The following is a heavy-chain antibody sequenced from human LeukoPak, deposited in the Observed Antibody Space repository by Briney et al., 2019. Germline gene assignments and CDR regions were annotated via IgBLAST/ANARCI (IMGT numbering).Heavy chain of an antibody. J-gene: IGHJ2*01. CDR1: GFTFSSYG. CDR2: ISGSGFST. CDR3: AKDIEVAITGHYFDL. D-gene: IGHD3-22*01. Sequence: TGGSLRLSWAASGFTFSSYGMHWVRQAPGQGLEWLSSISGSGFSTHYAESVKGRFTISRDNSTTTMFLRMNSLRAEDTALYYCAKDIEVAITGHYFDLWGRGTLVAVSS. V-gene: IGHV3-23*01.